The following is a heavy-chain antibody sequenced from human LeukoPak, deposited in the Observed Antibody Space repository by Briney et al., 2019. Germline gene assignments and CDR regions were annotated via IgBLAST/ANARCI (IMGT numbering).Heavy chain of an antibody. CDR3: ARSRDAFDI. J-gene: IGHJ3*02. CDR2: IYHSGST. D-gene: IGHD6-13*01. CDR1: GYSISSGYY. V-gene: IGHV4-38-2*01. Sequence: SETLSLTCAVSGYSISSGYYWGWIRQPPGKGLEWIGSIYHSGSTYYNPSLKSRVTMSVDTSKNQFSLKLSSVTAADTAVYYCARSRDAFDIWGQGTMVTVSS.